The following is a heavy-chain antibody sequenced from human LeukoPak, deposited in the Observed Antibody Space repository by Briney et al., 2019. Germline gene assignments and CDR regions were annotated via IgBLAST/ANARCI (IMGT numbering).Heavy chain of an antibody. CDR3: ARAGGSYWGVDY. J-gene: IGHJ4*02. CDR2: IYHSGST. Sequence: ASETLSLTCAVSGGSISSGGYSWSWIRQPPGKGLEWIGYIYHSGSTYYNPSLKSRVTISVDRSKNQFSLKLSSVTAADTAVYYCARAGGSYWGVDYWGQGTLVTVSS. V-gene: IGHV4-30-2*01. D-gene: IGHD1-26*01. CDR1: GGSISSGGYS.